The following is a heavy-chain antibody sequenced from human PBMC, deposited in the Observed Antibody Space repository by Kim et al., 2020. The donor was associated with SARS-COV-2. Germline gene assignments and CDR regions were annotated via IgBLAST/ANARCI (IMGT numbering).Heavy chain of an antibody. D-gene: IGHD3-22*01. J-gene: IGHJ4*02. CDR2: IWYDGSNK. CDR1: GFTFSSYG. CDR3: AKDSFPDSSGYPTLDY. V-gene: IGHV3-33*06. Sequence: GGSLRLSCAASGFTFSSYGMHWVRQAPGKGLEWVAVIWYDGSNKYYADSVKGRFTISRDNSKNTLYLQMNSLRAEDTAVYYCAKDSFPDSSGYPTLDYWGQGTLVTVSS.